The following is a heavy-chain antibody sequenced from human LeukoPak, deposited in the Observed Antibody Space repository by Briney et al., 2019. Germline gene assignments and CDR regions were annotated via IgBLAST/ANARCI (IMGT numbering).Heavy chain of an antibody. CDR3: ARSYGGHSVCDAFDI. CDR2: IYYSGST. CDR1: GDSISRSLYY. Sequence: SETLSLTCTVSGDSISRSLYYWGWIRQPPGKGLEWIGTIYYSGSTYYNPSLKSRVTISVDTSKNQFSLKLTSVTAADTAVYYCARSYGGHSVCDAFDIWGQGTMITVSS. J-gene: IGHJ3*02. V-gene: IGHV4-39*01. D-gene: IGHD4-23*01.